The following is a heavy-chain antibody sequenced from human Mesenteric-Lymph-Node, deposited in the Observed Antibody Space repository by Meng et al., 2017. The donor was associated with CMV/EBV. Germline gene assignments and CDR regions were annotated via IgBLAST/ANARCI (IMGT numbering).Heavy chain of an antibody. D-gene: IGHD2-15*01. J-gene: IGHJ4*02. CDR1: GFTFGDYA. V-gene: IGHV3-49*04. CDR2: IRSKAYGGTT. CDR3: TREPDIVVVVAATTFDY. Sequence: GESLKISCTASGFTFGDYAMSWVRQAPGKGLEWVGFIRSKAYGGTTEYAASVKGRFTISRDDSKSIAYLQMNSLKTEDTAVYYCTREPDIVVVVAATTFDYWGQGTLVTVSS.